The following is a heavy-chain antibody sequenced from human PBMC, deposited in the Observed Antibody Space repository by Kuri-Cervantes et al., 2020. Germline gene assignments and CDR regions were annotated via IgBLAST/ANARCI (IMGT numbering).Heavy chain of an antibody. CDR3: XXXLGGIDY. CDR2: ISYDGSNX. Sequence: GESLKISCAASGFTFSSYAMHWVRQAPGKGLEWVAXISYDGSNXYYAXSVKGRFXXSRDNSKNTLYLQMNSLRAEDTAVYYCXXXLGGIDYWGQGTLVTVSS. J-gene: IGHJ4*02. V-gene: IGHV3-30-3*01. CDR1: GFTFSSYA. D-gene: IGHD3-16*01.